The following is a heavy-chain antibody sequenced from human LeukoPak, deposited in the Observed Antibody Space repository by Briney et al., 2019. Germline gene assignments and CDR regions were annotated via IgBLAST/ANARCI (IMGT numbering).Heavy chain of an antibody. Sequence: GGSLRLSCVASGFTFSSCWMSWVRQAPGKGLEWVANIRQDGSDKYYVDSVKGRFTISKDNARNSLYLQMNSLRAEDTAVYYCARVGGGGLDFWSGYYYYFDYWGQGTLVTVSS. CDR2: IRQDGSDK. D-gene: IGHD3-3*01. J-gene: IGHJ4*02. CDR3: ARVGGGGLDFWSGYYYYFDY. CDR1: GFTFSSCW. V-gene: IGHV3-7*01.